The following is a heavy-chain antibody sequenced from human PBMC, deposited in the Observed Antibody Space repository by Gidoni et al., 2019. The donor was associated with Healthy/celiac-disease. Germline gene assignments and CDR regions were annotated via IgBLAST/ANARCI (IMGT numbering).Heavy chain of an antibody. CDR1: GYTFTSYG. Sequence: QVQLVQSGAEVKKPGASVKVSCKASGYTFTSYGISWVRQAPGQGLEWMGWISAYKGNTNYAQKRQGRVTMTTDTSTSTAYMELRSLRSDDTAVYYCARDLGDTAMVRRDYYYYYGMDVWGQGTTVTVSS. J-gene: IGHJ6*02. CDR3: ARDLGDTAMVRRDYYYYYGMDV. D-gene: IGHD5-18*01. V-gene: IGHV1-18*01. CDR2: ISAYKGNT.